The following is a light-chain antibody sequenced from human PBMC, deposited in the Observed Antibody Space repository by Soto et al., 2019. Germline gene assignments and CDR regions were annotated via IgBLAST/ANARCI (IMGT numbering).Light chain of an antibody. J-gene: IGKJ1*01. V-gene: IGKV3-15*01. CDR3: QQYNNWPPDRT. CDR2: GAS. CDR1: QSVSSN. Sequence: EIVMTQSPATPSVSPGERATLSCRSSQSVSSNLAWYQQKPGQAPRLLIYGASTRATGIPARFSCSGSGTEFTLTISSLQSEDFAIYFCQQYNNWPPDRTFGQGTKVEIK.